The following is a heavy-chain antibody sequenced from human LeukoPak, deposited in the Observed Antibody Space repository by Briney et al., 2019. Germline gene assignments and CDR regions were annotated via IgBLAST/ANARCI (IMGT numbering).Heavy chain of an antibody. D-gene: IGHD1-1*01. J-gene: IGHJ4*02. CDR3: ARVERWPTAHFGY. CDR2: IYYSGST. Sequence: SETLSLTCTVSGGSISSGAYYWSWIRQHPGKGLEWIGYIYYSGSTYYNPSLKSRVTISVDMSKNQFSLNLNSVIDADTAVYYCARVERWPTAHFGYWGQGTLVTVSS. CDR1: GGSISSGAYY. V-gene: IGHV4-31*03.